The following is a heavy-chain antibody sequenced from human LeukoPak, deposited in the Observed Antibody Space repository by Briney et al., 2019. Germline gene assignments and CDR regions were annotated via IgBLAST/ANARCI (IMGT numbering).Heavy chain of an antibody. CDR2: IYPRDGST. V-gene: IGHV1-46*01. J-gene: IGHJ4*02. CDR1: GYTFTSNY. CDR3: ARDSGVYVAFDY. Sequence: ASVKVSCKASGYTFTSNYIHWVRQAPGQGLEWMGMIYPRDGSTSYAQKFQGRVTVTRDTSTSTVHMELSGLRSEDTAVYYCARDSGVYVAFDYWGQGTLVTVSS. D-gene: IGHD2-8*01.